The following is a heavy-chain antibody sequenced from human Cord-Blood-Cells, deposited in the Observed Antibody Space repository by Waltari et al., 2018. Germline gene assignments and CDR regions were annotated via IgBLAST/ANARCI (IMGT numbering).Heavy chain of an antibody. Sequence: QVQLVQSGAEVKKPGASVKVSCKASGYTFTSYDINWVRQATGQGLEWMGWMNPNDGNTGYEKKCQGRVTITRNTSISTAYMELSSLRSEDTAVYYCARVGRIVGATTAFDIWGQGTMVTVSS. CDR2: MNPNDGNT. CDR3: ARVGRIVGATTAFDI. V-gene: IGHV1-8*03. D-gene: IGHD1-26*01. CDR1: GYTFTSYD. J-gene: IGHJ3*02.